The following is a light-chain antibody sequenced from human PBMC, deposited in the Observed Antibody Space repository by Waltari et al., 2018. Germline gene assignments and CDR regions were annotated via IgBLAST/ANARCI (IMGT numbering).Light chain of an antibody. CDR2: GAS. Sequence: SCWASQSVGRTVAWCQQKTGQAPRFLMYGASNRATGIPDRFSGSGSGTEFSLTISRLDPEDFAVYYCQHYVRLPGTFGQGTKVEMK. V-gene: IGKV3-20*01. CDR3: QHYVRLPGT. CDR1: QSVGRTV. J-gene: IGKJ1*01.